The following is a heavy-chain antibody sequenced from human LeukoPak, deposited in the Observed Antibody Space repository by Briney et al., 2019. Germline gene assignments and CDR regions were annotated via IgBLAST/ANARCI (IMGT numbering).Heavy chain of an antibody. D-gene: IGHD2-15*01. CDR1: GFTFDDYT. CDR2: ISWDGGST. V-gene: IGHV3-43*01. Sequence: GGSLRLSCVASGFTFDDYTMHWVRQAPGKGLEWVSLISWDGGSTYYADSVKGRFTISRDNSKNSLYLQMNSLRTEDTALYYCAKGDCSGGSCYDWDSWGQGTLVTVSS. J-gene: IGHJ4*02. CDR3: AKGDCSGGSCYDWDS.